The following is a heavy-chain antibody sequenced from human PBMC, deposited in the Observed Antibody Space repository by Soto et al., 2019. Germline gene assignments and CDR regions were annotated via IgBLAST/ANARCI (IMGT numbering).Heavy chain of an antibody. J-gene: IGHJ3*02. CDR3: ARDHNDWNDYAFDI. Sequence: EVQVLESGGGLVQPGGSLRLCCAASRFTFSNYGMNWVRQAPGKGLEWVSRISGTGVSTYYADSVRGRFTISRDNSKNTLYLQMNSLRAEDTAVYYCARDHNDWNDYAFDISGQGTMVTVSS. V-gene: IGHV3-23*01. CDR1: RFTFSNYG. CDR2: ISGTGVST. D-gene: IGHD1-1*01.